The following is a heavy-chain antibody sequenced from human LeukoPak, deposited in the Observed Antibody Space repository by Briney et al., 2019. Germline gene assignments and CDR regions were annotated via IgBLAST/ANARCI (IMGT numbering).Heavy chain of an antibody. CDR1: GGSISSYY. D-gene: IGHD1-1*01. CDR3: ASGTTTNYFHMDV. CDR2: IYYSGST. J-gene: IGHJ6*03. Sequence: SETLSLTCTVSGGSISSYYWSWIRQPPGKGLEWIGYIYYSGSTNYNPSLKSRVTISVDTSKNQFSLKLSSVTAADTAVYYCASGTTTNYFHMDVWGKGTTVTVSS. V-gene: IGHV4-59*01.